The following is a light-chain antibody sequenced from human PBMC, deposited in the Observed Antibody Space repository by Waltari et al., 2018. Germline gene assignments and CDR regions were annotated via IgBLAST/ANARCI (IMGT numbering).Light chain of an antibody. CDR2: GVS. Sequence: QSALTQPPSVSGSPGQSVTITCTGTSGAVGAFDRVSWSHQSPGTVPRLIIYGVSNRPSGVPDRFSRSKSGNTASLTISGLQIDDEAYYYCGSYSSGDTFVFGEGTKLTVL. V-gene: IGLV2-18*02. CDR1: SGAVGAFDR. CDR3: GSYSSGDTFV. J-gene: IGLJ3*02.